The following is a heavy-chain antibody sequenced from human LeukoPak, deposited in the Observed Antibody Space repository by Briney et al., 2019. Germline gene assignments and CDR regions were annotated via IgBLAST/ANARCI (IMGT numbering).Heavy chain of an antibody. CDR3: AREGFCGGDSPGYVDL. J-gene: IGHJ2*01. D-gene: IGHD2-21*02. Sequence: GGSLRLSCAASGFTFSSYDMHWVRQTTGKGLEWVSAIDTAGGTYYPDSVKGRFTISRENAKNSFYLQMNSLRAGDTAVYYCAREGFCGGDSPGYVDLWGRGTLVTVSS. CDR1: GFTFSSYD. V-gene: IGHV3-13*04. CDR2: IDTAGGT.